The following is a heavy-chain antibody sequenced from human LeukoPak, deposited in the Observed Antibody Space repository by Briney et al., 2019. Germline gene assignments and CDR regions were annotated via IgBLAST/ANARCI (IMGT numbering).Heavy chain of an antibody. J-gene: IGHJ6*03. Sequence: PGGSLRLSCAASRFTFSSFGIHWVRQAPGKGLEGVAFIRYDGSNKYYADSVKGRFTISRDNSKNKLYLQMNHLRAEDTAVYYCAKDSTGEITFGAVIVIPYYYYYDMDVWRKGTTVSISS. V-gene: IGHV3-30*02. CDR3: AKDSTGEITFGAVIVIPYYYYYDMDV. CDR1: RFTFSSFG. D-gene: IGHD3-16*02. CDR2: IRYDGSNK.